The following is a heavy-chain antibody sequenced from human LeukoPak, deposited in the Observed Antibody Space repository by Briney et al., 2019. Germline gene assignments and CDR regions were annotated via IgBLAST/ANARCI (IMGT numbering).Heavy chain of an antibody. Sequence: SQTLSLTCVISGDSVSSNSVAWNWIRQSPSRGLEWLGNTYYRSKWYNDYAASVISRITINPDTSKNQFSLQLNSVTPEDTAVYYCARGVSYSFDYWGQGTLVTVSS. CDR2: TYYRSKWYN. CDR1: GDSVSSNSVA. D-gene: IGHD2-8*01. J-gene: IGHJ4*02. CDR3: ARGVSYSFDY. V-gene: IGHV6-1*01.